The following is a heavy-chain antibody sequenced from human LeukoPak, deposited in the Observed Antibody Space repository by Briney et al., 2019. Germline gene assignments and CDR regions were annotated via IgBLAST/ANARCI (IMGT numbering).Heavy chain of an antibody. CDR2: IYWDDDK. Sequence: SGPTLVNPTQTLPLTCTFSGFSLSTSGGGVGWIRQPPGKALEWLALIYWDDDKRYRPPLKSRLTITKDTSKNQVVLTMTNMDPVDTATYYCAHGRFGELFDYWGQGTLVTVSS. J-gene: IGHJ4*02. D-gene: IGHD3-10*01. CDR3: AHGRFGELFDY. CDR1: GFSLSTSGGG. V-gene: IGHV2-5*02.